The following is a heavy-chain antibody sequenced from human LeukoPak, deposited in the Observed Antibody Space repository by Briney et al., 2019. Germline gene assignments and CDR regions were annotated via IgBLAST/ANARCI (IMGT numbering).Heavy chain of an antibody. CDR2: IYTSGST. V-gene: IGHV4-4*07. J-gene: IGHJ6*03. Sequence: SETLSLTCTVSGGSISSYYWSWIRQPAGKGLEWIGRIYTSGSTNYNPSLKSRVTMSADTSKNQFSLKLSSVTAADTAVYYCARTAKDPAYYYYYMDVWGKGTTVTVSS. CDR1: GGSISSYY. D-gene: IGHD2-21*02. CDR3: ARTAKDPAYYYYYMDV.